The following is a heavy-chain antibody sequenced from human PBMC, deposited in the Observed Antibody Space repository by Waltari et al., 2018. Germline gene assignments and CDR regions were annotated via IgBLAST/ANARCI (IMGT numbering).Heavy chain of an antibody. CDR2: IYYSGRT. J-gene: IGHJ6*03. D-gene: IGHD6-6*01. Sequence: QVQLQESGPGLVKPSETLSLTCTVSGGSISSYYWSWIRQPPGKGLEWIGYIYYSGRTNDNPSHKSRVTRSVHTSKNQFSQKLSSVSAADTAVYYCARTLRIAARPGYMDVWGKGTTVTVSS. V-gene: IGHV4-59*01. CDR1: GGSISSYY. CDR3: ARTLRIAARPGYMDV.